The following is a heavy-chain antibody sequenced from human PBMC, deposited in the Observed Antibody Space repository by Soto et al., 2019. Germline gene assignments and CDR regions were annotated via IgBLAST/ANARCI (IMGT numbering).Heavy chain of an antibody. CDR2: IIPIFGTA. CDR1: GGTFSSYA. Sequence: SVKVSCKASGGTFSSYAISWVRQAPGQGLEWMGGIIPIFGTANYAQKFQGRVTITADESTSTAYMELSSLRSEDTAVYYCVRDASSGYRGWWDPWGQGTLVTVSS. J-gene: IGHJ5*02. V-gene: IGHV1-69*13. CDR3: VRDASSGYRGWWDP. D-gene: IGHD5-12*01.